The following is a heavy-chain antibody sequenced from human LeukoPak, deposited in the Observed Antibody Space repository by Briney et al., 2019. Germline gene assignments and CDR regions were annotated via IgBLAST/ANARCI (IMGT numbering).Heavy chain of an antibody. CDR2: IYPGDSDT. CDR3: ARHGPYYYDSTGYYYDH. D-gene: IGHD3-22*01. CDR1: GYSFTNFW. Sequence: GESLKISCKGSGYSFTNFWIGWVRQMPGKGLEWMGMIYPGDSDTRYSPSFQGQVTISADKSISTAYLQWSSQKASDTAMYYCARHGPYYYDSTGYYYDHWGQGTLVTVSS. J-gene: IGHJ5*02. V-gene: IGHV5-51*01.